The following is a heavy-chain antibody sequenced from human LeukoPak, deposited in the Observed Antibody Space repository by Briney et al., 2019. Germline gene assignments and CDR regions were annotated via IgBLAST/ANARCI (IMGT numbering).Heavy chain of an antibody. CDR1: GGSISSSSYY. CDR2: IYYSGST. CDR3: ARHDSYGGIAVAGTGRWFDP. J-gene: IGHJ5*02. D-gene: IGHD6-19*01. V-gene: IGHV4-39*01. Sequence: PSETLSLTCTVSGGSISSSSYYWGWIRQPPGKGLEWIGSIYYSGSTYYNPSLKSRVTISVDMSKNQFSLKLSSVSAADTAVYYCARHDSYGGIAVAGTGRWFDPWGQGTLVTVSS.